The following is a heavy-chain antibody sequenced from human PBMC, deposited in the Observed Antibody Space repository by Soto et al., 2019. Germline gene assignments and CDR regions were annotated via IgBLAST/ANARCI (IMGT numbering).Heavy chain of an antibody. D-gene: IGHD6-6*01. CDR3: ATASSGYYYYGMDV. Sequence: ASVKVSCKASGFTFTSSAVQWVRQARGQRLEWIGWIVVGSGNTNYAQKFQERVTITRDMSTSTAYMELSSLRSEDTAVYYCATASSGYYYYGMDVWGQGATVTVSS. J-gene: IGHJ6*02. V-gene: IGHV1-58*01. CDR1: GFTFTSSA. CDR2: IVVGSGNT.